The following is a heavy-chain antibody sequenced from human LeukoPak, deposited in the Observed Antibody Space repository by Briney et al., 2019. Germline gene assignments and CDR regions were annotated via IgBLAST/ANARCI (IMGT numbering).Heavy chain of an antibody. Sequence: GGSLRLSCAASGFTFSTYWMHWVRQAPGKGLVGVSRINSDGSSTRYADPVKGQFTISRDNAKNTLYLQMNSLRAEDTAVYYCARDSPHSSNDFHYWGQGTLVTVSS. CDR2: INSDGSST. CDR1: GFTFSTYW. J-gene: IGHJ4*02. D-gene: IGHD6-13*01. CDR3: ARDSPHSSNDFHY. V-gene: IGHV3-74*01.